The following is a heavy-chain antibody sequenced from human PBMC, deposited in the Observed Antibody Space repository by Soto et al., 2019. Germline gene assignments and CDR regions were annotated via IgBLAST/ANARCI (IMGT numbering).Heavy chain of an antibody. Sequence: SETLSLTCAVYGGSFSGYYWSWIRQPPGKGLEWIGEINHSGSTNYNPSLKSRVTISVDTSKNQFSLKLSSVTAADTAVYYCARGRPSEVVAATATPPIWFDPWGQGTLVTVSS. J-gene: IGHJ5*02. V-gene: IGHV4-34*01. CDR1: GGSFSGYY. CDR3: ARGRPSEVVAATATPPIWFDP. D-gene: IGHD2-15*01. CDR2: INHSGST.